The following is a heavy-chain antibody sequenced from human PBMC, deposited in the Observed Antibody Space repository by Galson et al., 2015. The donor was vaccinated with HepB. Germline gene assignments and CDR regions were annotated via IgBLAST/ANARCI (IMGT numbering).Heavy chain of an antibody. CDR2: IIPIFGTA. CDR1: GGTFSTYT. J-gene: IGHJ6*02. V-gene: IGHV1-69*06. D-gene: IGHD3-10*01. Sequence: SVKVSCKASGGTFSTYTINWVRQAPGQGLEWMGGIIPIFGTANYAQKFQGRVTITADKSTSTAYMELSSLRSEDTAVYYCARDLKPMVGYYYYGMDVWGQGTTVTVSS. CDR3: ARDLKPMVGYYYYGMDV.